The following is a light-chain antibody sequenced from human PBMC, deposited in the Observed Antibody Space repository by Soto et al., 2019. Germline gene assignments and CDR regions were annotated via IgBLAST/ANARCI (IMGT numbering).Light chain of an antibody. J-gene: IGKJ1*01. V-gene: IGKV3-20*01. CDR2: GAS. Sequence: EVVLTPSPGTLSLSPGERATLSCGASQSVTGNYLAWYQQKPGQAPRLLIFGASTRATGIPDRFSGSGSGTDFTLTISRLEPEDFAVYYCQHYYTSYTTFGQGTKVDIK. CDR1: QSVTGNY. CDR3: QHYYTSYTT.